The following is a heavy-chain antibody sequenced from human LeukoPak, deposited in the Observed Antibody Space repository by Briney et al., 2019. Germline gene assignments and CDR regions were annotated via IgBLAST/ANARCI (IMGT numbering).Heavy chain of an antibody. CDR3: ARLAGHSGIAYGMDV. D-gene: IGHD1-26*01. CDR2: MNPNGGNT. V-gene: IGHV1-8*01. J-gene: IGHJ6*02. CDR1: GYTFTSYD. Sequence: ASVKVSCKASGYTFTSYDINWVRQATGQGLEWMGWMNPNGGNTGYAQKFQGRVTMTRNTSISTAYMELSSLRSEDTAVYYCARLAGHSGIAYGMDVWGQGTTVTVSS.